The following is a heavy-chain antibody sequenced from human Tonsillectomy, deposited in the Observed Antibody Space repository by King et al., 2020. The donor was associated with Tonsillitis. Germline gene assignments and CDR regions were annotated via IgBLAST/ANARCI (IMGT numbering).Heavy chain of an antibody. Sequence: VQLVESGGGVVQPGRSLRLSCAASGFTFSSYAMHWVRQAPGKGLEWVAVISYDGSNKYYADSVKGRFTISRDNSKNTLYLQMNSLRAEETAVYYCARAFGGGIDYWGQGTLVTVSS. CDR2: ISYDGSNK. CDR1: GFTFSSYA. CDR3: ARAFGGGIDY. V-gene: IGHV3-30-3*01. D-gene: IGHD3-16*01. J-gene: IGHJ4*02.